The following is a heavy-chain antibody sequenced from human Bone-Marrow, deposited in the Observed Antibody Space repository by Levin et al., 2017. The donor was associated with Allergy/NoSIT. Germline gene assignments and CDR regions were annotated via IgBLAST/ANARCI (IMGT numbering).Heavy chain of an antibody. D-gene: IGHD4-23*01. CDR3: ARGGNSVFDV. Sequence: SETLSLTCTASGASISNRYWSWIRQPPGKGLEYIGYIYYSGDTGNTNYYYNPSLKSRVIFSGDTSKNQVSLKLSSVIAADTAVYYCARGGNSVFDVWGQGSLVTVSS. CDR2: IYYSGDTGNTNY. V-gene: IGHV4-59*11. J-gene: IGHJ4*02. CDR1: GASISNRY.